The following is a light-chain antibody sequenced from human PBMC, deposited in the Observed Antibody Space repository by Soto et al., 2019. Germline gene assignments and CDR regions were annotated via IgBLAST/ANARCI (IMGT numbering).Light chain of an antibody. Sequence: DIQMTQSPSSVSASIGDRVTITCRASQGVSSWLAWFQQKPGKAPKLLIFAASTLQSGVPSRFSGSGSGTDFTLIISSLQPEDVATYYGQQAGSFPLTYGGGTKVEIK. V-gene: IGKV1D-12*01. J-gene: IGKJ4*01. CDR3: QQAGSFPLT. CDR1: QGVSSW. CDR2: AAS.